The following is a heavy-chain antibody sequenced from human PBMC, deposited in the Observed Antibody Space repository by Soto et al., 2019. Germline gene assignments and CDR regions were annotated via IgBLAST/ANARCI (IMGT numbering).Heavy chain of an antibody. CDR1: GFTFSSYA. D-gene: IGHD2-2*01. Sequence: GGSLRLSCAASGFTFSSYAMSWVRQAPGKGLEWVSAISGSGGSTYYADSVKGRFTISRDNSKNTLYLQMNSLRAEDTAVYYCARDLEDIVVVPAAVLYYGMDVWGQGTTVTVSS. V-gene: IGHV3-23*01. J-gene: IGHJ6*02. CDR2: ISGSGGST. CDR3: ARDLEDIVVVPAAVLYYGMDV.